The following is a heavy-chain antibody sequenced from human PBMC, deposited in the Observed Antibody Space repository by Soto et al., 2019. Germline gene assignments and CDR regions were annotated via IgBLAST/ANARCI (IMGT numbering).Heavy chain of an antibody. V-gene: IGHV4-59*01. D-gene: IGHD6-13*01. J-gene: IGHJ4*02. Sequence: NPSETLSLTCTVSGGSMRNYFWTWIRQPPGKGLEWIGYIHYSGTTSFFPSYNPSLRSRVTISEDTSKNQFSLKLLSVTTADTAVYFCAAGEASSRNLAPHYLDFWGQGTLVTVSS. CDR3: AAGEASSRNLAPHYLDF. CDR1: GGSMRNYF. CDR2: IHYSGTT.